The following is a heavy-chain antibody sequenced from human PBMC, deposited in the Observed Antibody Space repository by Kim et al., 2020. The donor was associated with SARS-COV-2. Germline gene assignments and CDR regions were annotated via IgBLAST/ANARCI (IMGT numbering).Heavy chain of an antibody. V-gene: IGHV4-34*01. CDR3: ARGRGGSGIRIPYYYYGMDV. J-gene: IGHJ6*02. CDR2: INHSGST. CDR1: GGSFSGYY. Sequence: SETLSLTCAVYGGSFSGYYWSWIRQPPGKGLEWIGEINHSGSTNYNPSLKSRVTISVDTSKNQFSLKLSSVTAADTAVYYCARGRGGSGIRIPYYYYGMDVWGQGTTVTVSS. D-gene: IGHD3-10*01.